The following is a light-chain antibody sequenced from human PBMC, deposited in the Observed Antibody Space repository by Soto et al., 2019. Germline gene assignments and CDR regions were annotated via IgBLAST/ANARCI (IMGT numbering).Light chain of an antibody. V-gene: IGKV3-15*01. Sequence: VMTQSPATLSVSPGERAALSCRASQSVSTNLAWYQQRPGQPPRLLIYFASTRATAVPARFTAGGSGTDFTLTISSLQPDDLATYYCQQYNSYFPTFGQGTKVDIK. CDR2: FAS. CDR1: QSVSTN. CDR3: QQYNSYFPT. J-gene: IGKJ1*01.